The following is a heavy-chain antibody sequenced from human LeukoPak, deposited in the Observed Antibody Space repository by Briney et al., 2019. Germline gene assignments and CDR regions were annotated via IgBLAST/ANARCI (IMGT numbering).Heavy chain of an antibody. V-gene: IGHV3-23*01. CDR1: GFTFSIYA. CDR3: AKDGQWLGVGYFDL. D-gene: IGHD6-19*01. J-gene: IGHJ2*01. Sequence: AGGSLRLSCAASGFTFSIYAMSWVRQAPGKGLEWVSTISGSGDNTYYAESVKGRFTISRDNSKNRLYLKMNSLRAEDTAVYYCAKDGQWLGVGYFDLWGRGTLVTVSS. CDR2: ISGSGDNT.